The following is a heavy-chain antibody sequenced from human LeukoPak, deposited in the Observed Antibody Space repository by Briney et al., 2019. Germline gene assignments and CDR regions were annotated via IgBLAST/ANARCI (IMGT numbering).Heavy chain of an antibody. V-gene: IGHV1-8*01. CDR1: GYTFTSYD. J-gene: IGHJ4*02. CDR3: ARALAVDGGSDY. CDR2: MNPNSGNT. D-gene: IGHD6-19*01. Sequence: ASVKVSCKASGYTFTSYDINWVRQATGQGLEWMGWMNPNSGNTGYAQKFQGRVTMTRNTSISTAYMELSSLRSEDTAVYYCARALAVDGGSDYWGQGTLVTVPS.